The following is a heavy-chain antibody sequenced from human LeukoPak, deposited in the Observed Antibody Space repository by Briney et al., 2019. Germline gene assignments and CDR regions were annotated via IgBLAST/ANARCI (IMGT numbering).Heavy chain of an antibody. J-gene: IGHJ5*02. Sequence: SETLSLTCAGYGGSFSGYYWSWIRQPPGKGLEWIGEINHSGSTNYNPSLKSRVTISVDTSKNQFSLKLSSVTAADTAVYYCARGLRITIFGVVRKNWFDPWGQGTLVTVSS. D-gene: IGHD3-3*01. CDR1: GGSFSGYY. V-gene: IGHV4-34*01. CDR3: ARGLRITIFGVVRKNWFDP. CDR2: INHSGST.